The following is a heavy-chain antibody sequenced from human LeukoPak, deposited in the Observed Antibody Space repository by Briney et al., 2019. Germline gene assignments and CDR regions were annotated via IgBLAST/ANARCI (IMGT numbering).Heavy chain of an antibody. D-gene: IGHD6-13*01. CDR2: INWNGDST. V-gene: IGHV3-20*04. Sequence: GGSLRLSCAASGFTFEADGMSWVRQAPGKGLEGVSGINWNGDSTGYADSVKGRFTISRDNAKNALYLQMNSLRAEDTALYYCASAAAYYYYQYMDVWGKGTTVIVSS. J-gene: IGHJ6*03. CDR1: GFTFEADG. CDR3: ASAAAYYYYQYMDV.